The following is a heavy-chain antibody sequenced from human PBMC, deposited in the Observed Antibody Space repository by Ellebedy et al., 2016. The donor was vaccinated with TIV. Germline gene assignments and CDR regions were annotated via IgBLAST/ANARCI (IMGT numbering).Heavy chain of an antibody. Sequence: MPSETLSLTCSVSGSSISSGYFWGWIRQPPGRGLEWIGSIYHSGYTYYSPSLKSRVTMSVDTSKNQFSLRLSSVTAADTAVYYCARSGGWYTPYDYWGQGTLVTVSS. D-gene: IGHD6-19*01. V-gene: IGHV4-38-2*01. CDR2: IYHSGYT. CDR1: GSSISSGYF. CDR3: ARSGGWYTPYDY. J-gene: IGHJ4*02.